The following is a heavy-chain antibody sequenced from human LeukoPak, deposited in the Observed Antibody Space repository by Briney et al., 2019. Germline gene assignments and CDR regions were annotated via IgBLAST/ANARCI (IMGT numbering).Heavy chain of an antibody. CDR2: IYYSGTT. Sequence: SQTLSLTCTVSGGSISSYYWSWIRQPPGKGLEWIGYIYYSGTTNYNPSLKSRVTISVDTSKNQSSLKLSSVTAADTAVYYCARGVYIAAAQYGYWGQGTLVTVSS. CDR3: ARGVYIAAAQYGY. CDR1: GGSISSYY. J-gene: IGHJ4*02. D-gene: IGHD6-13*01. V-gene: IGHV4-59*01.